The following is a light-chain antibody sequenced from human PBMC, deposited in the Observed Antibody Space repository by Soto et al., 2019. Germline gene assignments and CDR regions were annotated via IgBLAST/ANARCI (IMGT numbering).Light chain of an antibody. V-gene: IGKV3-20*01. CDR3: QQYGDAPRT. J-gene: IGKJ1*01. CDR2: GAS. CDR1: QSVSSSY. Sequence: EIVLTQSPGTLSLSPGERATLSCRASQSVSSSYLAWYQQIRGQAPRLLIYGASSRATGIPDRFSGSGSGTDFSLTISRLEPEDFAVYYCQQYGDAPRTFGQGTKVEFK.